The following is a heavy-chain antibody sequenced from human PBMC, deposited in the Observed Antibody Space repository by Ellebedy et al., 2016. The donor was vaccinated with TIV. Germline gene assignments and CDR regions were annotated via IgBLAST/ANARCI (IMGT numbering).Heavy chain of an antibody. D-gene: IGHD1-26*01. J-gene: IGHJ4*02. CDR1: GGSMSTFY. V-gene: IGHV4-59*01. CDR2: IFDSGNT. Sequence: SETLSLTXTVSGGSMSTFYWSWIRQPPGKGLEWIGYIFDSGNTNYNASFKSRVTISLDTSKNQFSLNLKSVTAADTAVYYCARRVGDYWGQGILVTVSS. CDR3: ARRVGDY.